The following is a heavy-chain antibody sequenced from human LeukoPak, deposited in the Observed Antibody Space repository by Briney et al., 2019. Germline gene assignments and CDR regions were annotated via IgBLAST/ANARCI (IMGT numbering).Heavy chain of an antibody. J-gene: IGHJ4*02. V-gene: IGHV3-23*01. CDR3: AKGRRAVPATATGFDY. Sequence: GGSLRLSCAASGFTFSSYAMSWVRQAPGKGLEWVSAISGSGGSTYYADSVKGRFTITRDNSKNTLYLQMNSLRAEDTAVYYCAKGRRAVPATATGFDYWGQGTLVTVSS. CDR2: ISGSGGST. CDR1: GFTFSSYA. D-gene: IGHD2-15*01.